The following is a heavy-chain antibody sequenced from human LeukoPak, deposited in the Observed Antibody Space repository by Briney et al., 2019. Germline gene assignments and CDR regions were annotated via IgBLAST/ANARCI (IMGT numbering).Heavy chain of an antibody. CDR3: ARSPVGRVVVPAAIDY. CDR1: GYSFTSYW. J-gene: IGHJ4*02. Sequence: GESLKISCKGSGYSFTSYWIGWVRQMPGKGLEWMGIIYPGDSDTRYSPSFQGQVTISADKSISTAYLQWSSLKASDTAMYYCARSPVGRVVVPAAIDYWGQGTLVTVSS. V-gene: IGHV5-51*01. CDR2: IYPGDSDT. D-gene: IGHD2-2*02.